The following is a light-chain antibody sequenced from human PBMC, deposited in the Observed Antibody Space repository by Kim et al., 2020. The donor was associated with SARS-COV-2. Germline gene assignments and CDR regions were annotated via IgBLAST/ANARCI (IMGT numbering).Light chain of an antibody. CDR1: QGIGSY. CDR3: QKYNSAPLT. V-gene: IGKV1-27*01. CDR2: AAS. J-gene: IGKJ4*01. Sequence: GEGVTITCRASQGIGSYLAWYQQKPGKVPEVLIYAASSLQSGVPSRFSGSGSGTDFTLTISSLQPEDVATYYCQKYNSAPLTFGGGTKVDIK.